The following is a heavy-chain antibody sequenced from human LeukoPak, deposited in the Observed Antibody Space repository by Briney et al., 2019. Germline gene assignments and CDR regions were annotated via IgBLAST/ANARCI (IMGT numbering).Heavy chain of an antibody. J-gene: IGHJ4*02. CDR2: IYHSGST. D-gene: IGHD2-21*01. V-gene: IGHV4-30-2*01. CDR1: GGSISSGGYY. Sequence: SQTLSLTCTVSGGSISSGGYYWNWIRQPPGKGLEWIGYIYHSGSTYYNPSLKSRVTISVDRSKNQFSLNLSSVTAADTAVYYCARACGGNCYFDYWGQGTLITVSS. CDR3: ARACGGNCYFDY.